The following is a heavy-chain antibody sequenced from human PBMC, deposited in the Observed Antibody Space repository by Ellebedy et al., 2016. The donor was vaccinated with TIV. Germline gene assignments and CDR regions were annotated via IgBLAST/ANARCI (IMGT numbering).Heavy chain of an antibody. D-gene: IGHD3-22*01. Sequence: GESLKISXEASGFTFSSYAMHWVRQAPGKGLEWVAVISYDGSNKYYADSVKGRFTISRDNSKNTLYLQMNSLRAEDTAVYYCARDGGQWLPPRYFQHWGQGTLVTVSS. CDR2: ISYDGSNK. V-gene: IGHV3-30-3*01. J-gene: IGHJ1*01. CDR3: ARDGGQWLPPRYFQH. CDR1: GFTFSSYA.